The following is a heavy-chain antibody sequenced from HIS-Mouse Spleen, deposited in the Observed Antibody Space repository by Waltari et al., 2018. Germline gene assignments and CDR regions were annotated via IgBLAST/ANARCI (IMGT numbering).Heavy chain of an antibody. Sequence: QLQLQESGPGLVKPSETLSLTCTVSGGSISSSSYYWGWIRQPPGKGLEWIGSIYYSVSTSYNPSLTSRVTISVYTSKNQFSLKLSSVTAADTAVYYCAREIPYSSSWYDWYFDLWGRGTLVTVSS. V-gene: IGHV4-39*07. CDR3: AREIPYSSSWYDWYFDL. D-gene: IGHD6-13*01. CDR2: IYYSVST. CDR1: GGSISSSSYY. J-gene: IGHJ2*01.